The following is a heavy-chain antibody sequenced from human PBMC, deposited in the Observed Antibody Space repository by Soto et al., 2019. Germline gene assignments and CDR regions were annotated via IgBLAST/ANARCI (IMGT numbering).Heavy chain of an antibody. D-gene: IGHD1-26*01. CDR3: ARRLYSGSYYRYYYGLDV. V-gene: IGHV5-51*01. Sequence: GESLKISCKGSGYSFTSYWIGWVRQMPGKGLEWMGIIYPGDSDTRYSPSFQGQVTISADKSIRTAYLQWSGLKASDTAMYYCARRLYSGSYYRYYYGLDVWGQGTTVTVS. J-gene: IGHJ6*02. CDR2: IYPGDSDT. CDR1: GYSFTSYW.